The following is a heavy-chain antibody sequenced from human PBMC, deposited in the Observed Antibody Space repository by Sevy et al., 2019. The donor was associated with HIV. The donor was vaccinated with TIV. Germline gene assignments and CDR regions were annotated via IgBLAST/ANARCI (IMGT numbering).Heavy chain of an antibody. CDR1: GYTFTSYG. Sequence: ASVKVSCKASGYTFTSYGISWVRQAPGQGLEWMGWISAYNGNTNYAQKLQGRVTMTTDTSTSTAYMELRSLRSDDTAVYYCARDKLMITFGGVIAQHAFDIWGQGTMVTVSS. CDR2: ISAYNGNT. CDR3: ARDKLMITFGGVIAQHAFDI. D-gene: IGHD3-16*02. J-gene: IGHJ3*02. V-gene: IGHV1-18*01.